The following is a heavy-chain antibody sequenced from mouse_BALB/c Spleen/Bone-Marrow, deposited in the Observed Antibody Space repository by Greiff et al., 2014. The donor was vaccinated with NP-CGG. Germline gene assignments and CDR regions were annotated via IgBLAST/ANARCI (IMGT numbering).Heavy chain of an antibody. CDR1: GYTFTNFV. CDR3: ARTMIYFYAMDY. V-gene: IGHV1-14*01. J-gene: IGHJ4*01. D-gene: IGHD2-4*01. Sequence: EVQGVESGPELVKPGASVRVSCKASGYTFTNFVVYWVKQRPGQGLEWIGYVNPYNDGTKYNEKFKGKATLTSDKSSTTAYMELSSLTSEDSAVYYCARTMIYFYAMDYWGQGTSVTVSS. CDR2: VNPYNDGT.